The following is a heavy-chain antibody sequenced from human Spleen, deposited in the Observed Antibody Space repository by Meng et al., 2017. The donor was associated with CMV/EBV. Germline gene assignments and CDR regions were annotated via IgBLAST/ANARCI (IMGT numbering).Heavy chain of an antibody. V-gene: IGHV1-8*01. Sequence: ASVKVSCKASGYSFTSFDINWVRQTPGLGLEWMGWMNSRTGNTVYAQNFQDRVTMTRDTSISTAYLELSSLRSEDTAVYYCARGFRPLGYCTNGICYGGPVGFWGQGTLVTVSS. CDR1: GYSFTSFD. CDR2: MNSRTGNT. CDR3: ARGFRPLGYCTNGICYGGPVGF. J-gene: IGHJ4*02. D-gene: IGHD2-8*01.